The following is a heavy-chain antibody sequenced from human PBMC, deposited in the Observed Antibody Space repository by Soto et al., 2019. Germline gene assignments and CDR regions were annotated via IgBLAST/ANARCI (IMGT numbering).Heavy chain of an antibody. CDR3: AKVPPLPKHNCYYYGMDV. CDR2: ISGSGGST. CDR1: GFTFSSYA. Sequence: GGSLRLSCAASGFTFSSYAMSWVRQAPGKGLEWVSAISGSGGSTYYADSVKGRFTISRDNSKNTLYLQMNSLRAEDTAVYYCAKVPPLPKHNCYYYGMDVWGQGTTVTVSS. V-gene: IGHV3-23*01. J-gene: IGHJ6*02.